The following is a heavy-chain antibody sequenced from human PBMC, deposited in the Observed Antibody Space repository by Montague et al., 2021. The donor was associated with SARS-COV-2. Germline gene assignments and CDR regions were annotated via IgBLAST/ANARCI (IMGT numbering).Heavy chain of an antibody. CDR3: ACYVDSSSWLNPRGYGTFDY. J-gene: IGHJ4*01. CDR1: GGSISSGGYY. V-gene: IGHV4-31*03. CDR2: IYYSGST. Sequence: TLSLTCTVSGGSISSGGYYWSWILQHPGKGLEWIGYIYYSGSTYYNPSLKSRVTISVDTSKNQFSLKLSSVTAADTAVYYCACYVDSSSWLNPRGYGTFDYWGHGTLVTVSS. D-gene: IGHD6-13*01.